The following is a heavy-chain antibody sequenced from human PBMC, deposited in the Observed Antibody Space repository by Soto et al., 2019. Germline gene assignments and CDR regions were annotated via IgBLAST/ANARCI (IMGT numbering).Heavy chain of an antibody. V-gene: IGHV3-23*01. J-gene: IGHJ6*02. CDR1: GFTFSSYA. Sequence: GGSLRLSCAASGFTFSSYAMSWVRQAPGKGLEWVSVISGSDDSTYYADSVKGRFTISRDNSKSTLYLQMNSLRAEDTALYYCAKGRSYYYYYGVDVWGQGTTVTVSS. CDR3: AKGRSYYYYYGVDV. CDR2: ISGSDDST.